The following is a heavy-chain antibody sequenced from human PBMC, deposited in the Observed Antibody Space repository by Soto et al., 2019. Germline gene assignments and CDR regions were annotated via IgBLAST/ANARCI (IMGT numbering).Heavy chain of an antibody. V-gene: IGHV4-59*12. CDR1: GGSISSSYY. CDR2: IYYSGST. CDR3: ARGGYGMDV. Sequence: SETLSLTCTVSGGSISSSYYWSWIRQPPGKGLELIGYIYYSGSTKYNPSLKSRVTISIDASKNQFSLKLSSVTAADTAVYYCARGGYGMDVWGQGTTVTVSS. J-gene: IGHJ6*02.